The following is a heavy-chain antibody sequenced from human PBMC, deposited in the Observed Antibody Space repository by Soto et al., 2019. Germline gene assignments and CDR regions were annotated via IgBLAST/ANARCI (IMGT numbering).Heavy chain of an antibody. J-gene: IGHJ6*02. CDR3: ARPTRQWLGLRYYYGMDV. V-gene: IGHV4-34*01. Sequence: SETLSLTCAVYGGSFSGYYWSWIRQPPGRGLEWIGEINHSGSTNYNPSLKSRVTISVDTSKNQFSLKLSSVTAADTAVYYCARPTRQWLGLRYYYGMDVWGQGTTVTVSS. D-gene: IGHD6-19*01. CDR2: INHSGST. CDR1: GGSFSGYY.